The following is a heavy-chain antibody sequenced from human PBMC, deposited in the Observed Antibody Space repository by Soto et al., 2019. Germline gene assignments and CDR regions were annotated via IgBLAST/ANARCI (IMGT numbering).Heavy chain of an antibody. V-gene: IGHV3-23*01. D-gene: IGHD1-26*01. CDR2: ISGSGGST. CDR1: GFTFSSYA. CDR3: AKHFFRSYYKTSWEGFDY. Sequence: EVQLLESGGGLVQPGGSLRLSCAASGFTFSSYAMSWVRQAPGKGLEWVSAISGSGGSTYYADSVKGRFTISRDNSKNTLYLQMNSLRAEDTAVYYCAKHFFRSYYKTSWEGFDYWGQGTLVTVSS. J-gene: IGHJ4*02.